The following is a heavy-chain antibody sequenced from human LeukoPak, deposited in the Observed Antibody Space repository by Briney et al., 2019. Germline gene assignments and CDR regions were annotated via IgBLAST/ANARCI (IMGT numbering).Heavy chain of an antibody. V-gene: IGHV3-48*02. J-gene: IGHJ4*02. CDR2: ISSSSSTI. Sequence: GGSLRLSCAASGFTFSSYSMNWVRQAPGKGLEWVSYISSSSSTIYYADSVEGRFTISRDNAKNSLYLQMNSLRDEDTAVYYCARTQVLLWFGELSYWGQGTLVTVSS. D-gene: IGHD3-10*01. CDR1: GFTFSSYS. CDR3: ARTQVLLWFGELSY.